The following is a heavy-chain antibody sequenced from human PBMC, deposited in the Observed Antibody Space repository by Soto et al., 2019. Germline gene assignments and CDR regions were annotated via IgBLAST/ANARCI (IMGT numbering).Heavy chain of an antibody. D-gene: IGHD3-3*01. CDR3: AKVWGITIFGLVIPHTPPPLYSVMAF. J-gene: IGHJ6*04. CDR2: IIPIFGTA. V-gene: IGHV1-69*13. Sequence: SVKVSCKASGGTFSSYAISWVRQAPGQGLEWMGGIIPIFGTANYAQKFQGRVTITADESTSTAYMELSSLRSEDTAVYYWAKVWGITIFGLVIPHTPPPLYSVMAFRGKGTTVTVSS. CDR1: GGTFSSYA.